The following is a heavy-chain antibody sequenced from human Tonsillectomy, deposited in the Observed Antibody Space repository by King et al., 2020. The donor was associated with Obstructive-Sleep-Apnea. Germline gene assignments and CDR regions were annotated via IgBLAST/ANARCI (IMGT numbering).Heavy chain of an antibody. CDR2: INTTTGNP. J-gene: IGHJ5*02. CDR1: GYTFTDYA. D-gene: IGHD2-2*01. Sequence: VQLVESGSELKKPGASVKVSCKASGYTFTDYAMNWVRQAPGQGLEWMGWINTTTGNPTYAQGFTGRFVFSSDPSVSTAYLQINSLKAEDTAGYYCARSAAIALKLDPWGQGTLVTVPS. CDR3: ARSAAIALKLDP. V-gene: IGHV7-4-1*02.